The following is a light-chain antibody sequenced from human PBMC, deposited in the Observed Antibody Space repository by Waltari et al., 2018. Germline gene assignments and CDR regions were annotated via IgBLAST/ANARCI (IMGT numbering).Light chain of an antibody. V-gene: IGLV1-44*01. J-gene: IGLJ2*01. CDR2: NND. CDR3: VSWDDSLNGEI. CDR1: NSNIERNT. Sequence: QSVVTQPPSASGTPGQRVAIPCSGRNSNIERNTGPWYQHVPGTAPKLLIYNNDQRPSGVPDRFSGSKSDFSASLAISGLQAEDEGDYYCVSWDDSLNGEIFGGGTRLTVL.